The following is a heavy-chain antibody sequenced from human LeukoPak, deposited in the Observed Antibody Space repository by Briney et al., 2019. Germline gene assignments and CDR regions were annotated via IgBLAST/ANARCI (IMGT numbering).Heavy chain of an antibody. D-gene: IGHD2-2*02. CDR2: IYHSGSS. CDR1: GYSISSGYY. J-gene: IGHJ5*02. Sequence: SETLSLTCTVSGYSISSGYYWGWIRQPPGKGLEWIGSIYHSGSSYYNPSLKSRVTISVDTSKNQFSLKLSSVTAADTAVYYCARGIGYCSSTSCYTRFDPWGQGTLVTVSS. CDR3: ARGIGYCSSTSCYTRFDP. V-gene: IGHV4-38-2*02.